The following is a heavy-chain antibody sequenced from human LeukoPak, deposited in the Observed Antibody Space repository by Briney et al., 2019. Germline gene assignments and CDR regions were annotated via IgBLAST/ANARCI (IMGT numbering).Heavy chain of an antibody. V-gene: IGHV1-46*01. CDR1: GCTFTSYY. CDR3: ARVRGYCSSTSCARHFDY. CDR2: INPSGGST. Sequence: GASVKVSCKASGCTFTSYYMHWVRQAPGQGLEWMGIINPSGGSTSYAQKFQGRVTMTRDMSTSTVYMELSSLRSEDTAVYYCARVRGYCSSTSCARHFDYWGQGTLVTVSS. J-gene: IGHJ4*02. D-gene: IGHD2-2*01.